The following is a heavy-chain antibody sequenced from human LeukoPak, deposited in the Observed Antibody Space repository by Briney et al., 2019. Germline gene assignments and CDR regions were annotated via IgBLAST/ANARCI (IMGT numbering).Heavy chain of an antibody. D-gene: IGHD3-3*01. CDR2: ISSSGSTI. V-gene: IGHV3-11*01. CDR3: ARGRGEDFWSGYPARYYYYMDV. J-gene: IGHJ6*03. CDR1: GFTFSDYY. Sequence: GGSLRLSCAASGFTFSDYYMSWIRQAPGKGLEWVSYISSSGSTIYYADSVKGRFTISRDSAKNSLYLQMNSLRAEDTAVYYCARGRGEDFWSGYPARYYYYMDVWGKGTTVTVSS.